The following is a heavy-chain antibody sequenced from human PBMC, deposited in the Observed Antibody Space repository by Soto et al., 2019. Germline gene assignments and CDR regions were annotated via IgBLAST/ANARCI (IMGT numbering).Heavy chain of an antibody. CDR1: GFTVSSNY. CDR3: ALESDCSSTSCPTY. CDR2: IYSGGST. V-gene: IGHV3-53*01. Sequence: PGESLKISCAASGFTVSSNYMSWVRQAPGKGLEWVSVIYSGGSTYYADSVKGRFTISRDNSKNTLYLQMNSLRAEDTAVYYCALESDCSSTSCPTYWGQRTLVTVSS. J-gene: IGHJ4*02. D-gene: IGHD2-2*01.